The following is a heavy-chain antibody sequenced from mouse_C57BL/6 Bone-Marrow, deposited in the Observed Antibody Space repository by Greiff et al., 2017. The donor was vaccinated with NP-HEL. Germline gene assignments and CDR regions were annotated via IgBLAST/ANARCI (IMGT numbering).Heavy chain of an antibody. D-gene: IGHD2-12*01. CDR3: ARGRSYDGYFDV. V-gene: IGHV1-81*01. CDR1: GYTFTSYG. J-gene: IGHJ1*03. CDR2: IYPRSGNT. Sequence: QVQLQQSGAELARPGASVKLSCKASGYTFTSYGISWVKQRTGQGLEWIGEIYPRSGNTYYIEKFKGKVTLSADNASSTEYMELRSLTSEDSAVYFCARGRSYDGYFDVWGTGTTVTVSS.